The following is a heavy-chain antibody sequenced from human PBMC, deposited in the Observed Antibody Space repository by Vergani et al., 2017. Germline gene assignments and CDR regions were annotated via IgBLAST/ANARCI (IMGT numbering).Heavy chain of an antibody. V-gene: IGHV4-4*07. CDR3: ARDSAVGGTFDS. J-gene: IGHJ4*02. CDR1: GGSISSYY. Sequence: QLQLQESGPGLVKSSETLSLTCTVSGGSISSYYLSWVRQPAGKGLEWIGRIYYSGRTDYNPSLESRVTISVDTSKNTFSLKLNSVTAADTAIYYCARDSAVGGTFDSWGQGTLVSVSS. CDR2: IYYSGRT. D-gene: IGHD1-26*01.